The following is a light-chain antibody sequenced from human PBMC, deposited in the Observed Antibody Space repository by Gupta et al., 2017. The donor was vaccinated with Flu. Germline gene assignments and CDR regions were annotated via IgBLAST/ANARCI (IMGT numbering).Light chain of an antibody. CDR2: AAS. V-gene: IGKV1-39*01. CDR3: QQTDSNPSIT. Sequence: DIQMTQSPSSLSASVGDRVTITCRASQSISSYLNWYQQKPGKAPKLLIYAASSWQSGVPSRFSGSGYGKDLALTISSRQQEDFAAYYCQQTDSNPSITFGQGTLVDIK. CDR1: QSISSY. J-gene: IGKJ5*01.